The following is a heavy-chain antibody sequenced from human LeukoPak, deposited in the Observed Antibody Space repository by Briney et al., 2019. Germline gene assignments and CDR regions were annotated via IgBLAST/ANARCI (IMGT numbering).Heavy chain of an antibody. Sequence: ASVKVSCKASGYTFTSYDINWVRQATGQGLEWMGWMNPNSGNTGYAQKFQGRATMTRNTSISTAYMELSSLRSKDTAVYYCARSFGYDSSGYYYEFDYWGQGTLVTVSS. CDR2: MNPNSGNT. CDR1: GYTFTSYD. CDR3: ARSFGYDSSGYYYEFDY. J-gene: IGHJ4*02. D-gene: IGHD3-22*01. V-gene: IGHV1-8*01.